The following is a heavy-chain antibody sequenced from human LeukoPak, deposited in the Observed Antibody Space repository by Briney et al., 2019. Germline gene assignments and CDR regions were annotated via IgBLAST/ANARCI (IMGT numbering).Heavy chain of an antibody. CDR3: ARTISIGSCSGGNCYSDY. Sequence: GESLKISCKGSRYTFATYWIGWVRQMPGKGLEWMGIIYPGDSDTRYSPSFQGQVTISVDKSISTAYLQWSSLRASDTAMYYCARTISIGSCSGGNCYSDYWGQGTLVTVSS. V-gene: IGHV5-51*01. CDR1: RYTFATYW. CDR2: IYPGDSDT. J-gene: IGHJ4*02. D-gene: IGHD2-15*01.